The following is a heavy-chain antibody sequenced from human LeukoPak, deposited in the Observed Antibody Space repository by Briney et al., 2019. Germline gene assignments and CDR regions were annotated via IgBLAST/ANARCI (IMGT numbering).Heavy chain of an antibody. Sequence: ASVKVSCKASGYTFTSYAMHWVRQAPGQRLEWMGWINAGNGNTKYSQKFQGRVTITRDTSASTAYMEPSSLRSEDTAVYYCARVGATVPRYFDYWGQGTLVTVSS. D-gene: IGHD1-26*01. CDR1: GYTFTSYA. CDR2: INAGNGNT. CDR3: ARVGATVPRYFDY. J-gene: IGHJ4*02. V-gene: IGHV1-3*01.